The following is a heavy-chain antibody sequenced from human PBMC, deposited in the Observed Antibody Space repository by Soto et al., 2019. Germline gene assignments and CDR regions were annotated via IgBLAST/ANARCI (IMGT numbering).Heavy chain of an antibody. D-gene: IGHD2-2*01. V-gene: IGHV1-18*01. J-gene: IGHJ6*02. CDR2: ISPYNNNK. CDR1: GYAFLTYA. Sequence: QVRLVQSGAEVKKPGASVKVSCEASGYAFLTYAVSWIRQVPGQGFEWMGWISPYNNNKRYAQIFQGRISMTTDTSTSTVYMELRGLRSDDTAVYFCARDRTLVEPATIFYALDVWGQGTTVTVSS. CDR3: ARDRTLVEPATIFYALDV.